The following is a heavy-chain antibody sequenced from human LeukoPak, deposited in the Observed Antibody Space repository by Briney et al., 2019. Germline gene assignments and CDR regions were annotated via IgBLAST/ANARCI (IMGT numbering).Heavy chain of an antibody. V-gene: IGHV1-18*01. D-gene: IGHD3-22*01. J-gene: IGHJ5*02. CDR1: GYSFTTYG. CDR3: ARGEGYDSSGYANWFDP. Sequence: APVKVSCKASGYSFTTYGINWVRQAPGQGLECMGWISTYSGNTNYAQKFQGRVTMTTDTSTSTAYMELRSLTSDDTAVYYCARGEGYDSSGYANWFDPWGQGTLVTVSS. CDR2: ISTYSGNT.